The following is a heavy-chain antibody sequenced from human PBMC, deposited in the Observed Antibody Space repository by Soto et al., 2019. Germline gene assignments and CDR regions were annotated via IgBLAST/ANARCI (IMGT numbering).Heavy chain of an antibody. Sequence: SETLSLTCTVSGDSSSGGIFYWGWMRQLPGKGLEWIGSINYSGHTYYNPSLKSRVTISVDPSRNQLSLDLSSVTAADSAVYYCARQRAWYGEWAFDSWGQGTLVTVSS. CDR2: INYSGHT. CDR3: ARQRAWYGEWAFDS. V-gene: IGHV4-39*01. D-gene: IGHD3-10*01. J-gene: IGHJ3*02. CDR1: GDSSSGGIFY.